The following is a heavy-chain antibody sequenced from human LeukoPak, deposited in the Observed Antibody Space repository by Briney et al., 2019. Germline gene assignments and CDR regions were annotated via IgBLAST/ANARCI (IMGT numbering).Heavy chain of an antibody. V-gene: IGHV3-15*01. Sequence: GGSLRLSCAASGFTFDKARMNWVRQGPGQGLEWVGRFTSKTDGGTTDYAAPVRGRFTISRDDSKDTLYLQMNSLKTEDTAVYYCTTAQFFNSSGSLAYWGQGTLVTVSS. CDR3: TTAQFFNSSGSLAY. D-gene: IGHD3-22*01. J-gene: IGHJ4*02. CDR1: GFTFDKAR. CDR2: FTSKTDGGTT.